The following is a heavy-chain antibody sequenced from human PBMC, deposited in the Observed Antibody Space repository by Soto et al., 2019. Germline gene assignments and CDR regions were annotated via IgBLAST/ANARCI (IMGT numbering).Heavy chain of an antibody. J-gene: IGHJ6*02. Sequence: QVQLVESGGGVVQPGRSLRLSCAASGFTFSSYGMHWVRQAPGKGLEWVAVIWYDGSNKYYADSVKGRFTISRDNSKNTLYLQMNRLRAEDTAVYYCARQNDIVVVPAALLYGMDVWGQGTTVTVSS. CDR3: ARQNDIVVVPAALLYGMDV. CDR1: GFTFSSYG. CDR2: IWYDGSNK. D-gene: IGHD2-2*01. V-gene: IGHV3-33*01.